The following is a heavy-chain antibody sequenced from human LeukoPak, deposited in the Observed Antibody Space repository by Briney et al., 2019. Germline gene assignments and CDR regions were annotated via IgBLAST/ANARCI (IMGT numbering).Heavy chain of an antibody. CDR2: IYYTGNT. V-gene: IGHV4-59*01. CDR3: ARDSGSSPTFDY. CDR1: GGSISNSF. D-gene: IGHD1-26*01. Sequence: SETLSLTCTVSGGSISNSFRSWIRQSPGKGLEWIAYIYYTGNTKYNPSLKSRVTISVDTSKNQFSLRLTSVTADDTAVYYCARDSGSSPTFDYWGQGTLVTVSS. J-gene: IGHJ4*02.